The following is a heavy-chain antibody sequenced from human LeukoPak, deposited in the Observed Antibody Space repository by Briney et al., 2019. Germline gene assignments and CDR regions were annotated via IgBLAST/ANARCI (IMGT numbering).Heavy chain of an antibody. CDR3: ARSGPAGPGAIFAFDI. CDR1: GGSISSRSYY. CDR2: IYTSGST. J-gene: IGHJ3*02. D-gene: IGHD3-3*01. Sequence: PSETLSLTCTVPGGSISSRSYYWGWIRQPAGKGLEWIGRIYTSGSTNYNPSLKSRVTMSVDTSKNQFSLKLSSVTAADTAVYYCARSGPAGPGAIFAFDIWGQGTTVIVSS. V-gene: IGHV4-61*02.